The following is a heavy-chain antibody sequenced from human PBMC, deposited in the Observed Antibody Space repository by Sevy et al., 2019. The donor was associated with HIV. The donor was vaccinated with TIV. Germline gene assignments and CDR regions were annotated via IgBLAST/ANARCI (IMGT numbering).Heavy chain of an antibody. CDR3: AKDYSAGITMVRGAYRARGDYFDY. CDR2: ISYDEAHK. J-gene: IGHJ4*02. D-gene: IGHD3-10*01. CDR1: GFTFRTSG. V-gene: IGHV3-30*18. Sequence: GGSLRLSCVTSGFTFRTSGMHWVRQSPGKGLEWVAVISYDEAHKNYADSVKGRFSISNEYSKNTWYLQMSSLRTEDTAVYYCAKDYSAGITMVRGAYRARGDYFDYWGQGTQVTVSS.